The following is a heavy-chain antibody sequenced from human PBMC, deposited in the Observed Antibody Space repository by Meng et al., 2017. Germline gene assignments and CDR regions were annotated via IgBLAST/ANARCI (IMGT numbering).Heavy chain of an antibody. CDR2: AYYRSKWYH. J-gene: IGHJ4*02. D-gene: IGHD1-26*01. CDR3: ARGSYSFDS. Sequence: QLKQSSPGLVKPLPTLSLICAIAGDSVSSNSAAWNWIRQSPSRGLEWLGRAYYRSKWYHDYAESVKSRISIDPDTSKNQFSLQLRSVTPEDSAVYYCARGSYSFDSWGQRTLVTVSS. V-gene: IGHV6-1*01. CDR1: GDSVSSNSAA.